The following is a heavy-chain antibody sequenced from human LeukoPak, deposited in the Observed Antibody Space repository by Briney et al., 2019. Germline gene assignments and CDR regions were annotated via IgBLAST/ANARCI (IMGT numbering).Heavy chain of an antibody. CDR3: ARDLLTMVRGVTGAIFDY. D-gene: IGHD3-10*01. Sequence: SETLSLTCTVSGGSISSYYWSWIRQPAGKGLEWIGRIYTSGSTNYNPSLKSRVTISVDTSKNQFSLKLSSVTAADTAVYYCARDLLTMVRGVTGAIFDYWGQGTLVTVPS. J-gene: IGHJ4*02. CDR1: GGSISSYY. CDR2: IYTSGST. V-gene: IGHV4-4*07.